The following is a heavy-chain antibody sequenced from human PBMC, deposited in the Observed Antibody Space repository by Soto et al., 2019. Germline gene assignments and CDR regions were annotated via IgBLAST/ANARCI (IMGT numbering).Heavy chain of an antibody. J-gene: IGHJ4*02. CDR2: ISGSGDST. CDR1: GVTCRSNA. CDR3: AKCTGRTSYYNEKIVCFDY. V-gene: IGHV3-23*01. Sequence: GGALKVSCAASGVTCRSNAMSWVRQARGKGLEWVSAISGSGDSTYDADSVKGRFTISRDNSKNTLYLQMSSLRADDTAVYYCAKCTGRTSYYNEKIVCFDYWGQGTLVTVSS. D-gene: IGHD3-9*01.